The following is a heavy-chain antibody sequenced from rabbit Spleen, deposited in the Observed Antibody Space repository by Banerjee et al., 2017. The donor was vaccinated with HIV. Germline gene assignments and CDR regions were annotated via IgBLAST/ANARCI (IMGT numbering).Heavy chain of an antibody. CDR1: GVSLNDKDV. V-gene: IGHV1S45*01. CDR2: ICSDSGNT. CDR3: ARAGEGGDGYLNL. J-gene: IGHJ4*01. Sequence: EQLEESGGGLVKPEGSLTLTCKASGVSLNDKDVMCWVRQAPGKGLEWIGCICSDSGNTYYASWAKGRFTISKTSSTTVTLQMTSLTVADTATYFCARAGEGGDGYLNLWGPGTLVT. D-gene: IGHD5-1*01.